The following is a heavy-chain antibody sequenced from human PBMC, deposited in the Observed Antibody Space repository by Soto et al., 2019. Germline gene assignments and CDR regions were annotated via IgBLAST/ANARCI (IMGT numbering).Heavy chain of an antibody. D-gene: IGHD5-18*01. CDR1: GGSFSGYC. Sequence: SETLSLTCAVYGGSFSGYCWSWIRQPPGKGLEWIGEINHSGSTNYNPSLKSRVTISVDTSKNQFSLKLSSVTAADTAVYYCARGSAAMVTRSLVLDVWGQGTTVT. CDR2: INHSGST. V-gene: IGHV4-34*01. CDR3: ARGSAAMVTRSLVLDV. J-gene: IGHJ6*02.